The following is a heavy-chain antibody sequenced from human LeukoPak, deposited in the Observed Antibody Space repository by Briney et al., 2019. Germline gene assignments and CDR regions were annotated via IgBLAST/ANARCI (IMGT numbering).Heavy chain of an antibody. Sequence: PGGSLRLSCAASGFTFSSYAMSWVRQAPGKGLEWVSAVSGSGGSTYYADSVKGRFTISRDNSKNTLYLQMNSLRAEDTAVYYCAKQNHDYSNYEDYWGQGTLVTVSS. D-gene: IGHD4-11*01. CDR1: GFTFSSYA. CDR3: AKQNHDYSNYEDY. CDR2: VSGSGGST. J-gene: IGHJ4*02. V-gene: IGHV3-23*01.